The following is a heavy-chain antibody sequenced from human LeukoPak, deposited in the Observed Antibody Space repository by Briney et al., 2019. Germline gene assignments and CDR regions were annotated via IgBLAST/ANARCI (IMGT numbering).Heavy chain of an antibody. J-gene: IGHJ6*03. V-gene: IGHV1-2*02. CDR3: ARQSIAAAGMGGYYYYYMDV. CDR1: GYTFTGYY. CDR2: INPNSGGT. D-gene: IGHD6-13*01. Sequence: ASVKVSCKASGYTFTGYYMHWVRQAPGQGLEWMGWINPNSGGTNYAQKFQGRVTMTRDTSISTAYMELSRLRSNDTAVYYCARQSIAAAGMGGYYYYYMDVWGKGTTVTISS.